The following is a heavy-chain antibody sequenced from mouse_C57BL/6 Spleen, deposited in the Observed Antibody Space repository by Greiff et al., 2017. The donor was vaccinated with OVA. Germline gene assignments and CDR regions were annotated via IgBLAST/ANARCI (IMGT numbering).Heavy chain of an antibody. Sequence: VQLKQSGPELVKPGASVKIPCKASGYTFTDYNMDWVKQSHGKSLEWIGDINPNNGGTIYNQKFKGKATLTVDKSSSTAYMELRSLTSEDTAVYYCARCDTTVKGDWYVDVWGTGTTVTVSS. D-gene: IGHD1-1*01. CDR2: INPNNGGT. V-gene: IGHV1-18*01. CDR3: ARCDTTVKGDWYVDV. J-gene: IGHJ1*03. CDR1: GYTFTDYN.